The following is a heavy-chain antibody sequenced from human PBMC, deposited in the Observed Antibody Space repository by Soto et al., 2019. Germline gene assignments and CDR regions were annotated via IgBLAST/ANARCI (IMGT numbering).Heavy chain of an antibody. CDR1: GFTFSSYS. D-gene: IGHD2-15*01. V-gene: IGHV3-21*01. J-gene: IGHJ6*02. CDR2: ISSSSSYI. CDR3: ARDTLPDIVVGVGMDV. Sequence: PGGSLRLCCAAPGFTFSSYSMNWVRQAPGKGLEWVSSISSSSSYIYYADSVKGRFTISRDNAKNSLYLQMNSLRAEDTAVYYCARDTLPDIVVGVGMDVWGQGTTVTVSS.